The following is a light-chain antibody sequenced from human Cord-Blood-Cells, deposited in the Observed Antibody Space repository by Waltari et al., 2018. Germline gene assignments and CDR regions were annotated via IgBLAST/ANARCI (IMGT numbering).Light chain of an antibody. CDR3: SSYAGSNNFWV. CDR1: SSDVGGYNY. V-gene: IGLV2-8*01. J-gene: IGLJ3*02. CDR2: EVS. Sequence: QSALTQPPSASGSPGQSVTISCTGTSSDVGGYNYVSWYQQHPGNAPKLMIYEVSKRPSGVPDRFSGSKSGNTASLTVSGLQAEDEADYYCSSYAGSNNFWVFGGGTKLTVL.